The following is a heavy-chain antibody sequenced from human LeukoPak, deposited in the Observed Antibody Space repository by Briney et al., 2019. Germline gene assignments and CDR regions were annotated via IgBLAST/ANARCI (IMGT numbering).Heavy chain of an antibody. CDR3: ARDTSGYSSGWYGGPFDY. Sequence: PGGSLRLSCAASGFTFSSYWMSWVRQAPGKGLEWVANIKQDGSEKYYVDSVKGRFTISRDNAKNTLYLQMNSLRAEDTAVYYCARDTSGYSSGWYGGPFDYWGQGTLVTVSS. V-gene: IGHV3-7*01. CDR2: IKQDGSEK. J-gene: IGHJ4*02. CDR1: GFTFSSYW. D-gene: IGHD6-19*01.